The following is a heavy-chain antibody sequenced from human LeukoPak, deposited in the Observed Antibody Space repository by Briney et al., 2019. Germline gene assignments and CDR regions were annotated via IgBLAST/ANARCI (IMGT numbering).Heavy chain of an antibody. CDR3: AKANYDFWSGQYYFDY. J-gene: IGHJ4*02. CDR1: GFTFDDYA. D-gene: IGHD3-3*01. CDR2: ISWNSGST. V-gene: IGHV3-9*03. Sequence: GGSLRLSCAASGFTFDDYAMHWVRQAPGKGLEWVSGISWNSGSTGYADSVKGRFTISRDNAKNSLYLQMNSLRAEDMALYYCAKANYDFWSGQYYFDYWGQGTLVTVSS.